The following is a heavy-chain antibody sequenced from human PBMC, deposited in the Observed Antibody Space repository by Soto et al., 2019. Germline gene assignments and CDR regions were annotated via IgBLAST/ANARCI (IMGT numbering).Heavy chain of an antibody. Sequence: EVQLVESGGGLVQPGGSLRLSCAASGFSFSTHSMNWVRQAPGKGLEWVSYTSWTGFTIYYADSVKGRFTISRDNAKNSLYLQMNSLRAEDTAVYYCVRDRRTDYGDYAAWFDPWGQGTPVTVSS. V-gene: IGHV3-48*01. CDR2: TSWTGFTI. CDR1: GFSFSTHS. CDR3: VRDRRTDYGDYAAWFDP. J-gene: IGHJ5*02. D-gene: IGHD4-17*01.